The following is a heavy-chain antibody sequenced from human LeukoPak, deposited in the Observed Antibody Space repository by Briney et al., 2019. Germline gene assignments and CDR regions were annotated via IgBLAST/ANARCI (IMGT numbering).Heavy chain of an antibody. J-gene: IGHJ4*02. V-gene: IGHV3-48*03. Sequence: GGSLRLSCAASGFTFSSYEMNWVRQAPGKGLEWVSYISSSGSTIYYADSVKGRFTISRDSAKNSLYLQMNSLRAEDTAVYYCAGLDWLPDGYWGQGTLVTVSS. CDR2: ISSSGSTI. D-gene: IGHD3/OR15-3a*01. CDR3: AGLDWLPDGY. CDR1: GFTFSSYE.